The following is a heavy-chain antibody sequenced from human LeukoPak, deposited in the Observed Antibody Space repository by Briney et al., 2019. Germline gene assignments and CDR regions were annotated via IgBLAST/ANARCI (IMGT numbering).Heavy chain of an antibody. Sequence: ASVKVSCKASGYTFTSYAMNWVRQAPGQGLEWMGWINTNTGNPTYAQGLTGRFVFSLDTSVSTAYLQISGLKAEDTAVYYCARARLSYCGGDCYPGLEDIWGQGTMVTVSS. CDR3: ARARLSYCGGDCYPGLEDI. J-gene: IGHJ3*02. CDR1: GYTFTSYA. V-gene: IGHV7-4-1*02. D-gene: IGHD2-21*02. CDR2: INTNTGNP.